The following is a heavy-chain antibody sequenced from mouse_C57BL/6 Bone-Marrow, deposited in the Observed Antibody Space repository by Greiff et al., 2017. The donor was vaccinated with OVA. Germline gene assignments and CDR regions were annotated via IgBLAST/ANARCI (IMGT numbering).Heavy chain of an antibody. CDR2: LSNGGGST. CDR1: GFTFSDYY. Sequence: EVQVVESGGGLVQPGGSLKLSCAASGFTFSDYYMYWVRQTPEKRLEWVAYLSNGGGSTDYPDTVKGRFTISRDNAKNTLYLQMSRLKSEDTAMYYCARHDGYYVGYAMDYWGQGTSVTVSS. J-gene: IGHJ4*01. D-gene: IGHD2-3*01. CDR3: ARHDGYYVGYAMDY. V-gene: IGHV5-12*01.